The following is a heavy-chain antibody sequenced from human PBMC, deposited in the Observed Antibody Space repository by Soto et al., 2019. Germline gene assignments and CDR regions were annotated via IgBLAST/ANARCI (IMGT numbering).Heavy chain of an antibody. CDR1: GYNVTSYW. Sequence: GESLKISYKGSGYNVTSYWISWVRQMPGKGLEWMGRIDPSDSYTNYSPSFQGHVTISADKSISTAYLQWSSLKASDTAMYYCATHPYDSSGPTIDWGQGTLVTVSS. V-gene: IGHV5-10-1*01. J-gene: IGHJ4*02. CDR2: IDPSDSYT. D-gene: IGHD3-22*01. CDR3: ATHPYDSSGPTID.